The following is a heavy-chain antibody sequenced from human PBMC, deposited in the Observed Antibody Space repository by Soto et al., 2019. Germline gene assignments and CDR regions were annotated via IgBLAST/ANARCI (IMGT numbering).Heavy chain of an antibody. CDR2: ISTYSGDT. Sequence: QVHLVQSGVEVKTPGASVKVSCQASGYTFFTYDISWVRQAPGQGLEWMGWISTYSGDTKYAQKFQGRVTMTTDTSTTTAYLELRSLISDAPAVYYCARHHGPTTSENWFDPWGQGTLVTVSS. CDR3: ARHHGPTTSENWFDP. J-gene: IGHJ5*02. CDR1: GYTFFTYD. V-gene: IGHV1-18*01. D-gene: IGHD5-12*01.